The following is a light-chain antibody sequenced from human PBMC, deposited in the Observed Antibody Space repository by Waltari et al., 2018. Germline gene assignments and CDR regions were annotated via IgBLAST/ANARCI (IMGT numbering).Light chain of an antibody. CDR3: SSYAGSNTHYV. Sequence: QSALTQPPSASGSLGPSVPISCTGTSSDVGHYHYVPWYQQQPGKAPKLMISEVSKRPSGVPDRFSGSKSGNTASLTVSGLQPEDEADYYCSSYAGSNTHYVFGTGTKVTVL. V-gene: IGLV2-8*01. CDR2: EVS. J-gene: IGLJ1*01. CDR1: SSDVGHYHY.